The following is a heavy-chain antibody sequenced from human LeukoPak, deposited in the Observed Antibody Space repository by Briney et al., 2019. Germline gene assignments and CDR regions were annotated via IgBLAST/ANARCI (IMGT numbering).Heavy chain of an antibody. CDR2: IYYSGST. D-gene: IGHD3-16*01. J-gene: IGHJ3*01. V-gene: IGHV4-61*01. CDR1: GGSVSSGSYY. Sequence: PSETLSLTCTVSGGSVSSGSYYWSWIRQPPGKGLEWIGYIYYSGSTNYNPSLKSRVTISVDMSKNQFSLRLSSVTTADTAVYYCARVPGGGIAASWGQGTMVTVSS. CDR3: ARVPGGGIAAS.